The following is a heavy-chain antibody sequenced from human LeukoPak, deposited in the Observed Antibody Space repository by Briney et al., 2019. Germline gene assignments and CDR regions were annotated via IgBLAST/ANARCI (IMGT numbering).Heavy chain of an antibody. Sequence: GGALRLSCAASGFTFSDHYMDWVRQAPGKGLEWVGRTRNKANSYTTEYAASVKGRFTISRDDSKSIAYLQMNSLKTEDTAVYYCTRDGGVPAAIDYYYYYMDVWGKGTTVTVSS. V-gene: IGHV3-72*01. D-gene: IGHD2-2*02. CDR1: GFTFSDHY. J-gene: IGHJ6*03. CDR2: TRNKANSYTT. CDR3: TRDGGVPAAIDYYYYYMDV.